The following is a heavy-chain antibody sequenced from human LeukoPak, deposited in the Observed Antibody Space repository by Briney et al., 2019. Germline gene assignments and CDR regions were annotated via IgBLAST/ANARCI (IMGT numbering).Heavy chain of an antibody. CDR1: GGSFSGYY. CDR3: ARVLYDYVWGSYRVPLGY. V-gene: IGHV4-34*01. Sequence: SETLSLTCAVSGGSFSGYYWSWIRQPPGKGLEWIGEISHTGGTNYNPSLKSRVTISADTSKNQFSLKLSSVTAADTAVYYCARVLYDYVWGSYRVPLGYWGQGILVTVSS. D-gene: IGHD3-16*02. CDR2: ISHTGGT. J-gene: IGHJ4*02.